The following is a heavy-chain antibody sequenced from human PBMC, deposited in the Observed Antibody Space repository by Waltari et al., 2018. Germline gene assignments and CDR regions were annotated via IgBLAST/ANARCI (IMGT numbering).Heavy chain of an antibody. CDR3: AKEIRPNDY. CDR1: VLTFSASA. Sequence: EVQLLESGGGLVQPGGSLRLSCVVSVLTFSASAMSGVRQAPGKGLEWVSSISISGGKMYYGDSVRGRFTISRDNSKNALYLQMNSLRAEDTAVYYCAKEIRPNDYWGQGTLVTVSS. V-gene: IGHV3-23*01. J-gene: IGHJ4*02. CDR2: ISISGGKM.